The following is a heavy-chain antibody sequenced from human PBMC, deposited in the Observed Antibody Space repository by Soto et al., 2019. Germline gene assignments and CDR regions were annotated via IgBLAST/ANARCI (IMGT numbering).Heavy chain of an antibody. D-gene: IGHD6-19*01. V-gene: IGHV4-34*01. J-gene: IGHJ4*02. CDR3: ARDRGAVTGDYFDY. CDR1: GGSFSGYY. CDR2: INHSGST. Sequence: SETLSLTCAVYGGSFSGYYWTWIRQPPGTGLEWIGEINHSGSTNYNPSLKSRVTISVDTSKNQFSLKLSSVTAADTAVYYCARDRGAVTGDYFDYWGQGTLVTVSS.